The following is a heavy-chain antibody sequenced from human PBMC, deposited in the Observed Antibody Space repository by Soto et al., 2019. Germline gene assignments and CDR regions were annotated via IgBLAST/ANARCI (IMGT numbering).Heavy chain of an antibody. D-gene: IGHD3-10*01. V-gene: IGHV1-3*01. J-gene: IGHJ6*02. CDR3: ARPFPGNTYYYSGMDV. CDR1: GYTFTSYA. CDR2: INAGNGNT. Sequence: ASVKVSCKASGYTFTSYAMHWVRQAPGQRLEWMGWINAGNGNTKYSQKFQGRVTITRDTSASTAYMELNSLRAEDTALYYCARPFPGNTYYYSGMDVWGQGTTVTVSS.